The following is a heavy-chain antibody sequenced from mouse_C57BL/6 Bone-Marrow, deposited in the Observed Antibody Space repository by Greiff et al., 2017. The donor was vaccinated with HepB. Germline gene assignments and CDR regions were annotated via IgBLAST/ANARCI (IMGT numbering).Heavy chain of an antibody. Sequence: EVKLMESGPGLVKPSQSLSLTCSVTGYSITSGYYWNWIRQFPGNKLEWMGYISYDGSNNYNPSLKNRISITRDTSKNQFFLKLNSVTTEDTATYYCARGGLLCGDYWGQGTSVTVSS. CDR2: ISYDGSN. D-gene: IGHD2-1*01. CDR1: GYSITSGYY. CDR3: ARGGLLCGDY. V-gene: IGHV3-6*01. J-gene: IGHJ4*01.